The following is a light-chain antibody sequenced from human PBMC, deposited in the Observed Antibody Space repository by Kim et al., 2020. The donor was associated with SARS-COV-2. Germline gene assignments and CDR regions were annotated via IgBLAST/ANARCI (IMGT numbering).Light chain of an antibody. CDR3: QQLDNSLWT. CDR2: GAS. V-gene: IGKV3-20*01. CDR1: QSVSSTY. J-gene: IGKJ5*01. Sequence: EIVLTQSPGTLSLSPGERATLSCRASQSVSSTYLAWYQQRPGQAPRLLIYGASSRATGIPDRFSGRGSGTDFTLTISRLEPEDFAVYYCQQLDNSLWTFGQGTQLEIK.